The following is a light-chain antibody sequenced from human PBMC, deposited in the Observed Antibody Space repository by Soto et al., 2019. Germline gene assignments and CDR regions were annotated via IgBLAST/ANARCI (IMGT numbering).Light chain of an antibody. CDR2: WAS. V-gene: IGKV4-1*01. CDR3: QQYYSSPFT. CDR1: QSVLYSSNNKNY. Sequence: DIVMTQSPDSLAVSLGERATINCKSSQSVLYSSNNKNYLAWYQQKPGQPPKLLISWASTRESGVPDRFSGSGSGTDFTLTISSLQAEDVAVYYCQQYYSSPFTFGGGTKVEI. J-gene: IGKJ4*01.